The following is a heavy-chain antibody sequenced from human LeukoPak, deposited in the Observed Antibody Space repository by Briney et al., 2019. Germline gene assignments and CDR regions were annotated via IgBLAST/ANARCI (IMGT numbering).Heavy chain of an antibody. D-gene: IGHD4-17*01. V-gene: IGHV3-23*01. CDR3: AKGGVLHRVTTNYLEY. J-gene: IGHJ4*02. Sequence: GGSLRLFCASSGFTFSNYAMSWVRQAPGKGLESVSAIDGRGHRPLYAAFVRGWLTMSREKFKNTLDLQINNRGAEDTAVYYCAKGGVLHRVTTNYLEYWGQGTLVTVSS. CDR1: GFTFSNYA. CDR2: IDGRGHRP.